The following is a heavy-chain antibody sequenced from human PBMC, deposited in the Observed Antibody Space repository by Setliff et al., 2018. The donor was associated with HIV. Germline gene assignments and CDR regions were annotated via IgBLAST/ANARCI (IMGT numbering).Heavy chain of an antibody. CDR2: IYYSGSA. CDR3: ARTLRAAAMGYFDY. Sequence: SETLSLTCTVSGGSISSSSYYWGWIRQPPGKGLEWLGSIYYSGSAYYSPSLKSRVTISVDTSKNQFSLKLTSVTAADTAVYYCARTLRAAAMGYFDYWGQGTLVTVSS. V-gene: IGHV4-39*07. CDR1: GGSISSSSYY. J-gene: IGHJ4*02. D-gene: IGHD5-18*01.